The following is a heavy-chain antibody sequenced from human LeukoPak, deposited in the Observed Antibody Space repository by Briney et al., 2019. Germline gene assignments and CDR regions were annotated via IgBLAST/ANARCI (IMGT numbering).Heavy chain of an antibody. CDR3: ARVTKRAQGQVTYYFDY. J-gene: IGHJ4*02. D-gene: IGHD4-23*01. CDR1: GLTFSSYS. CDR2: ISSSSSYI. Sequence: GGSLRLSCAASGLTFSSYSMNWVRQAPGKGLEWVSSISSSSSYIYYADSVNGRFAISRDNAKTSLYLQMNSLRAEDTAVYYSARVTKRAQGQVTYYFDYWGQGTLVTVSS. V-gene: IGHV3-21*01.